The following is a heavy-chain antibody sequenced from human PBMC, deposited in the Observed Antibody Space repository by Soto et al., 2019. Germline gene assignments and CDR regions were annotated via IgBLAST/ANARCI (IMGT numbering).Heavy chain of an antibody. CDR3: AGWGGHDYNY. V-gene: IGHV3-7*03. J-gene: IGHJ4*02. CDR1: GFTFSTYW. Sequence: EVQLLGSGGGLVQPGGSLRLSCVASGFTFSTYWMNWVRQAPGMGLEWVANINPDGSVGTYVDSVKGPFTTSRDNARNSLYLQMNSLRADDTAVYFCAGWGGHDYNYWGQGILVTVSS. CDR2: INPDGSVG. D-gene: IGHD3-16*01.